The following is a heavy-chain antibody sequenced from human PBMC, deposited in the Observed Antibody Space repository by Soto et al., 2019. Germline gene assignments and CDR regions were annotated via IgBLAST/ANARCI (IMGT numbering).Heavy chain of an antibody. CDR1: GFTFSSYW. Sequence: PGGSLRLSCAASGFTFSSYWMHWVRQAPGKGLVWVSRINSDGSSTSYADSVKGRFTISRDNAKNTLYLQMNSLRAEDTAVYYCARELHFWSGYSLNWFDPWGQGTLVTVSS. D-gene: IGHD3-3*02. V-gene: IGHV3-74*01. J-gene: IGHJ5*02. CDR3: ARELHFWSGYSLNWFDP. CDR2: INSDGSST.